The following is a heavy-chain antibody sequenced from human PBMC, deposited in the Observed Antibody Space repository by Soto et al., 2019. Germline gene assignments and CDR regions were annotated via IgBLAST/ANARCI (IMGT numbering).Heavy chain of an antibody. V-gene: IGHV4-4*02. CDR3: ARDWAAAASHYGMDV. CDR2: IYHSGST. CDR1: GGSISSSNW. D-gene: IGHD6-13*01. Sequence: QVQLQESGPGLVKPSGTLSLTCAVSGGSISSSNWWSWVRQPPGKGMEWIGEIYHSGSTNYNPSLKSRVTRSVDKSKNQFSLKLSSVTAAATAVYYCARDWAAAASHYGMDVWGQGTTVTVSS. J-gene: IGHJ6*02.